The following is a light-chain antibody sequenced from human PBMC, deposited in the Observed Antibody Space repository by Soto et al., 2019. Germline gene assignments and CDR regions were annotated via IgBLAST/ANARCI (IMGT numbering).Light chain of an antibody. CDR1: QSISSY. CDR2: AAS. V-gene: IGKV1-39*01. J-gene: IGKJ5*01. Sequence: DIQMTQSPSSVSSSVGDRVTLTCRASQSISSYLNWFQEKPGKAPKLLIYAASSLQSGVPSRVSGSGSGTDFTLTVSSLKPEDFVTYYCQQGYSTPITFGQGTRLEI. CDR3: QQGYSTPIT.